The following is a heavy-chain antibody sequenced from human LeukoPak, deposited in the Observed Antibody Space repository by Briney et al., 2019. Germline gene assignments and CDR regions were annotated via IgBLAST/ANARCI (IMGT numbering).Heavy chain of an antibody. J-gene: IGHJ5*02. CDR1: GFTFSSYS. Sequence: GGSLRLSCAASGFTFSSYSMNWVRQAPGKGLEWVSSISSSSSYIYYADSVKGRFTISRDNAKNSLYLQMNSLRAEDTAVYYCASDTYYYGSGSYYNGAGWFDPWGQGTLVTVSS. CDR2: ISSSSSYI. CDR3: ASDTYYYGSGSYYNGAGWFDP. D-gene: IGHD3-10*01. V-gene: IGHV3-21*01.